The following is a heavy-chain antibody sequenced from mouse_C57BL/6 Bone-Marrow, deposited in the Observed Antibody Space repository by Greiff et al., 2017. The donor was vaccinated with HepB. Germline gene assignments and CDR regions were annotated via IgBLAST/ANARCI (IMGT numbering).Heavy chain of an antibody. J-gene: IGHJ1*03. CDR1: GYTFTSYW. D-gene: IGHD1-1*01. Sequence: QVQLKQPGAELVKPGASVKLSCKASGYTFTSYWMHWVKQRPGRGLEWIGRIDPNSGGTKYNEKFKSKATLTVDKPSSTAYMQLSSLTSEDSAVYYCARTYYGRSYVEWYFDVWGTGTTVTVSS. V-gene: IGHV1-72*01. CDR3: ARTYYGRSYVEWYFDV. CDR2: IDPNSGGT.